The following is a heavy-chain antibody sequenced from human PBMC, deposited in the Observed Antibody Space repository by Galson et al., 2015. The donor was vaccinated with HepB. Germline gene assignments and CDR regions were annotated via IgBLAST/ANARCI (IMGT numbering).Heavy chain of an antibody. CDR3: TTAPHDY. Sequence: SLRLSCAASGFTFSNAWMSWVRQAPGKGLEWVGRSRSKSAGGAIDYPAPVKGRFIVERDDSKNMLYLQMNSLKTEDTAVYYCTTAPHDYWGQGTLVTVSS. CDR1: GFTFSNAW. J-gene: IGHJ4*02. V-gene: IGHV3-15*01. CDR2: SRSKSAGGAI.